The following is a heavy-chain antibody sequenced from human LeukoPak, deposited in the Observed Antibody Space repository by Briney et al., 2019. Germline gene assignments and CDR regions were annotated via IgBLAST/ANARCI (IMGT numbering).Heavy chain of an antibody. V-gene: IGHV4-38-2*02. CDR2: IYHSGST. J-gene: IGHJ4*02. CDR3: TRDPTIFGVAQAVFDY. Sequence: SETLSLTCAVSGYSISSGYYWGWIRQPPGKGLEWIGSIYHSGSTYYNPSLKSRVTISVDTSKNQFSLKLSSVTAADTAVYYCTRDPTIFGVAQAVFDYWGQGTLVTVSS. D-gene: IGHD3-3*01. CDR1: GYSISSGYY.